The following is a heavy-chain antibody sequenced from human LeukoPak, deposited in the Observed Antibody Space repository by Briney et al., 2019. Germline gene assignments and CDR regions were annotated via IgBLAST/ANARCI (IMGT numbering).Heavy chain of an antibody. CDR1: GGSISSSSYY. Sequence: SETLSLTCTVSGGSISSSSYYWGWIRQPPGKGLEWIGSIYYSGSTYYNPSLKSRVTISVDTSKNQFSLKLSSVTAADTAVYYCASPQYNRNGGGWFDPWGQGTLVTVSS. CDR2: IYYSGST. J-gene: IGHJ5*02. V-gene: IGHV4-39*01. CDR3: ASPQYNRNGGGWFDP. D-gene: IGHD1-1*01.